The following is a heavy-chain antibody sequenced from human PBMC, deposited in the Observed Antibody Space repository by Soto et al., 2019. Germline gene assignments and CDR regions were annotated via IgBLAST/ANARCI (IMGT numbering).Heavy chain of an antibody. CDR2: ISYDSGEI. J-gene: IGHJ4*02. D-gene: IGHD3-3*01. V-gene: IGHV3-33*04. Sequence: GGSLRLSCEGSGFTFSNNAMHWVRQAPGKGLEWVAFISYDSGEIFYADALKGRFSVSRDNPKNTLFLHMNSPRADDTAVYYCAIARVADSSLDHWGQGTLVTVSS. CDR3: AIARVADSSLDH. CDR1: GFTFSNNA.